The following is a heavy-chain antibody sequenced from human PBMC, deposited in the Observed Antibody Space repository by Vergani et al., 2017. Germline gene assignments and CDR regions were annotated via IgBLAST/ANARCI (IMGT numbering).Heavy chain of an antibody. CDR1: GYTFTGYY. CDR3: ARDVVGGGGAFDI. D-gene: IGHD3-16*01. CDR2: INPNSGGT. J-gene: IGHJ3*02. V-gene: IGHV1-2*02. Sequence: QVQLVQSGAEVKKPGASVKVSCKASGYTFTGYYMHWVRQAPGQGLEWMGWINPNSGGTNYAQKFQGRVTISVDTSKNQFSLKLSSVTAADTAVYYCARDVVGGGGAFDIWGQGTMVTVSS.